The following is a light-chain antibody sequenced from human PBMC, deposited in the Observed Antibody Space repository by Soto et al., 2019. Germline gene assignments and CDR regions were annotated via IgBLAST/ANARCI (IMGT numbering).Light chain of an antibody. V-gene: IGLV1-51*01. Sequence: QSVLTQPPSVSAAPGQKVTISCSGSSSNIGNNYVSWYQQLPGTAPKLLIYDNNKRPSGIPDRFSGSKSGTSATLGITGLXTGDEADYYCGTWDSSLSAGWVFGGGTKLTVL. CDR2: DNN. CDR3: GTWDSSLSAGWV. J-gene: IGLJ3*02. CDR1: SSNIGNNY.